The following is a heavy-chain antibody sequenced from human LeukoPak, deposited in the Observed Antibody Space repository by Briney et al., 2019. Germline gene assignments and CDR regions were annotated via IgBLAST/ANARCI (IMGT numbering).Heavy chain of an antibody. V-gene: IGHV4-61*02. CDR2: IYTSGST. J-gene: IGHJ3*02. CDR1: GGSINSGSYY. CDR3: ARDLYYYDSSGYYLWAFDI. Sequence: SQTLSLTCTVSGGSINSGSYYWSWIRQPAGKGLEWIGRIYTSGSTNYNPSLKSRVTISVDTSKNQFSLKLSSVTAADTAVYYCARDLYYYDSSGYYLWAFDIWGQGTMVTVPS. D-gene: IGHD3-22*01.